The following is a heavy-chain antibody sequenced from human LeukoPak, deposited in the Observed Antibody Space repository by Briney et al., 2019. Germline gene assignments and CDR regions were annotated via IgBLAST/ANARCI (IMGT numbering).Heavy chain of an antibody. J-gene: IGHJ6*03. Sequence: ASVKVSCKASGYTFTSYDINWVRQATGQGLEWMGWMNPNSGNAGYAQKFQGRVTITRNTSISTAYMELSSLRAEDTAVYYCARLGPQLDYYYYMDVWGKGTTVTVSS. D-gene: IGHD1-1*01. CDR2: MNPNSGNA. CDR3: ARLGPQLDYYYYMDV. V-gene: IGHV1-8*03. CDR1: GYTFTSYD.